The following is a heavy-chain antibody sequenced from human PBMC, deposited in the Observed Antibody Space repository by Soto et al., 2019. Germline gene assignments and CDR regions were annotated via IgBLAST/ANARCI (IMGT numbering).Heavy chain of an antibody. V-gene: IGHV5-10-1*01. J-gene: IGHJ6*01. Sequence: VESLTISCKASKYIFTTYGIIWVRQMPGKGLEWMGRIDPSDSYTTYSPSFQGHVTISADKSISAAYLQWSSLKASDTAMYYCARHAAYNYYDSSGAGMDAWGQGTTVTVSS. CDR1: KYIFTTYG. D-gene: IGHD3-22*01. CDR3: ARHAAYNYYDSSGAGMDA. CDR2: IDPSDSYT.